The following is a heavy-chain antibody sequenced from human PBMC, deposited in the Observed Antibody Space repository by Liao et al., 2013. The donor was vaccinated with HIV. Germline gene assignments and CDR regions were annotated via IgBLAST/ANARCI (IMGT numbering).Heavy chain of an antibody. V-gene: IGHV4-34*01. D-gene: IGHD3-16*01. CDR1: GGSFNGYY. Sequence: QVRLQQWGAGLLKPSETLSLTCAVYGGSFNGYYWSWIRQPPGKGLEWIGEINHSGSTNYNPSLKSRVTISVDTSKNQFSLKLSSVTAADTAVYYCARGFRLRLGLVDYWGQGTLVTVSS. J-gene: IGHJ4*02. CDR2: INHSGST. CDR3: ARGFRLRLGLVDY.